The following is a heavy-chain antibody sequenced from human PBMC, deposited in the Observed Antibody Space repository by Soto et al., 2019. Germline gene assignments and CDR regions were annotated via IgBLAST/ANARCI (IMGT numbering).Heavy chain of an antibody. CDR3: AKGRGYCSSTSCYPYYYYGMDV. CDR2: ISYDGSNK. Sequence: PGGSLRLSCAASGFTFSSYGMHWVRQAPGKGLEWVAVISYDGSNKYYADSVKGRFTISRDNSKNTLYLQMNSLRAEDTAVYYCAKGRGYCSSTSCYPYYYYGMDVWGQGTTVTVSS. J-gene: IGHJ6*02. V-gene: IGHV3-30*18. CDR1: GFTFSSYG. D-gene: IGHD2-2*01.